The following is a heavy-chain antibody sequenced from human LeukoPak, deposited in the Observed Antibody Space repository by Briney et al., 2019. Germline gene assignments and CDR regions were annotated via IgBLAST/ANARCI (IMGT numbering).Heavy chain of an antibody. V-gene: IGHV4-59*01. CDR1: GGSISSYY. CDR2: IYYSGST. J-gene: IGHJ4*02. D-gene: IGHD3-10*01. CDR3: ARVGYYGSGRYQDY. Sequence: PSETLSLTRTVSGGSISSYYWSWIRQPPGKGLEWIGHIYYSGSTNYNTSLKSRVTISVDESQNQFPLMLSSVTAADKAVYYCARVGYYGSGRYQDYWGQGTLVTVSS.